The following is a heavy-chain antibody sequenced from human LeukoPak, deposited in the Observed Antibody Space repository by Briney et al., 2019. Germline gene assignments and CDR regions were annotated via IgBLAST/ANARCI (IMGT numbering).Heavy chain of an antibody. CDR1: GLTFSSYW. Sequence: GGSLRLSCAASGLTFSSYWMSWVRQAPGKGLEWVANIKQDGSEKYYVDSVKGRFTISSDNAKNSLYLQMNSLRAEDTAVYYCAREGANWGPLNWFDPWGQGTLVTVSS. CDR3: AREGANWGPLNWFDP. CDR2: IKQDGSEK. V-gene: IGHV3-7*01. D-gene: IGHD7-27*01. J-gene: IGHJ5*02.